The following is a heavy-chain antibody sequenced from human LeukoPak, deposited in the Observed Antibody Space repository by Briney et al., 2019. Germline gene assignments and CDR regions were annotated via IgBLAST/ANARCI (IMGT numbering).Heavy chain of an antibody. V-gene: IGHV1-18*01. D-gene: IGHD3-3*02. CDR2: IDSKSGNT. J-gene: IGHJ5*01. Sequence: ASVKVSCKTSGYIFTAYGVGWVRQAPGQGLEWMGWIDSKSGNTDYAHNFQGRIASTIAAPTNTAYMELWSLRSDDTAIYFCTRATHPAISGPQSDSWGQGTLVTVSS. CDR1: GYIFTAYG. CDR3: TRATHPAISGPQSDS.